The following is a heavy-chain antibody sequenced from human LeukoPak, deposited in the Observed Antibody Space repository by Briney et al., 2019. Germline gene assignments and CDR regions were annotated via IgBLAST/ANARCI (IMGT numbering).Heavy chain of an antibody. Sequence: GGSLRLSCAASGFTFSSYAMSWVRQAPGKGLEWVSAISGSGGSTYYADSVKGRFTISRDNSKNTLYLQTTSLTDHDTAAYYCATIPYSNIPYYFDYWGQGTLVTVSS. CDR3: ATIPYSNIPYYFDY. CDR2: ISGSGGST. D-gene: IGHD2-21*01. CDR1: GFTFSSYA. J-gene: IGHJ4*02. V-gene: IGHV3-23*01.